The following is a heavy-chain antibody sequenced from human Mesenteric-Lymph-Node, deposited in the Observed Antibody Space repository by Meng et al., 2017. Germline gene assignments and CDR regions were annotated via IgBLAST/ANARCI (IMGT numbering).Heavy chain of an antibody. CDR2: IYYSGST. J-gene: IGHJ5*02. V-gene: IGHV4-59*01. CDR1: GGSISSYY. Sequence: SETLSLTCTVSGGSISSYYWSWIRQPPGKGLEWIGYIYYSGSTNYNPSLKSRVTISVDTSKNQFSLKLSSVTAADTAVYYCATGQWLAPWGRGTLVTVSS. D-gene: IGHD6-19*01. CDR3: ATGQWLAP.